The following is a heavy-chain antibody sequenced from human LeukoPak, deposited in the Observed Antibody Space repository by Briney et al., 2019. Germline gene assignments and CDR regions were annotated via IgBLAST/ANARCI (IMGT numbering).Heavy chain of an antibody. CDR1: GFTFRDYQ. Sequence: GGSLRLSCEGSGFTFRDYQMSWIRQAPGKGLEWISYIHSNPKTIYYADSAKGRFTISRDNAKNSLYLQMNSLRVDDTAVYYCARSGYGDFDYWGQGARVTVSS. CDR3: ARSGYGDFDY. CDR2: IHSNPKTI. V-gene: IGHV3-11*01. J-gene: IGHJ4*02. D-gene: IGHD5-12*01.